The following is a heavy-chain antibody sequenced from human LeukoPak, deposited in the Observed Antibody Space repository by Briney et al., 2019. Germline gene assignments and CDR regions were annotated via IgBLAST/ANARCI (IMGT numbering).Heavy chain of an antibody. CDR2: IYYSGST. D-gene: IGHD6-19*01. J-gene: IGHJ4*02. CDR3: ASTRSGWSTTLFDY. Sequence: PSETLSLTCTVSGGSISSYYWSWIRQPPGKGLEWIGYIYYSGSTNYNPSLKSRVTISVDTSKNQFSLKLSSVTAADTAVYYCASTRSGWSTTLFDYWGQGTLVTVSS. CDR1: GGSISSYY. V-gene: IGHV4-59*01.